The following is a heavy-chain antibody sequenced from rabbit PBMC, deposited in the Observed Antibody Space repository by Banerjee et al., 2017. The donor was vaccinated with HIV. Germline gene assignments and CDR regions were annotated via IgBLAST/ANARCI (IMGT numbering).Heavy chain of an antibody. D-gene: IGHD2-1*01. V-gene: IGHV1S45*01. J-gene: IGHJ4*01. Sequence: QEQLKESGGDLVKPGASLTLTCTASGFSFSSSYYMCWVRQAPGKGLEWIACIYAGTSGRGGGASWAKGRFTISKTSSTTVTLQMTSLTAADTATYFCARVGDRYEDFYKLWGQGTLVTVS. CDR2: IYAGTSGRG. CDR3: ARVGDRYEDFYKL. CDR1: GFSFSSSYY.